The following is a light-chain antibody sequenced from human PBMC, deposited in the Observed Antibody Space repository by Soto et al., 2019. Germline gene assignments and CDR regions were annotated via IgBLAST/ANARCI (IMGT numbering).Light chain of an antibody. CDR3: LQENDFPVT. Sequence: AIQMTQSPSSLSASIGDRVTITCRASQAIRSDLGWYQQKPGKAPKVLIYTASTLQTGVPSRFSGSGSGTDFTLTISSLQPEDFATYSCLQENDFPVTFGGGTKVE. CDR1: QAIRSD. CDR2: TAS. V-gene: IGKV1-6*01. J-gene: IGKJ4*01.